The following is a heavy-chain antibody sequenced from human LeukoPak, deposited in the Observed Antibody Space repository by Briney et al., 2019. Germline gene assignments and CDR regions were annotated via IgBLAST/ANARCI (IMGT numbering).Heavy chain of an antibody. J-gene: IGHJ6*02. CDR1: GYTFTSYD. Sequence: ASVKVSCKASGYTFTSYDINWVRQATGQGLEWMGWMNPNSGNTGYAQKFQGRVTMTRNTSISTAYMELSSLRSEDTAVYYCARVEQLGYYYYYGMDVWGQGTTVTVSS. D-gene: IGHD1/OR15-1a*01. V-gene: IGHV1-8*01. CDR3: ARVEQLGYYYYYGMDV. CDR2: MNPNSGNT.